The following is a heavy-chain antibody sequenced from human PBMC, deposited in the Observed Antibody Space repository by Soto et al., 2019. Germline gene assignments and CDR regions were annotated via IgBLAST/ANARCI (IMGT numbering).Heavy chain of an antibody. CDR2: LSGSGGPNT. J-gene: IGHJ4*02. Sequence: GGSLRLSCAASGFTFSSYAMSWVRQTPGKGLEWVSTLSGSGGPNTYYADSVKGRFTISRDNSKNTVHLQMNSLRAEDTAIYYCAKIQTAAGLDYWGQGTLVTVSS. V-gene: IGHV3-23*01. CDR3: AKIQTAAGLDY. D-gene: IGHD6-13*01. CDR1: GFTFSSYA.